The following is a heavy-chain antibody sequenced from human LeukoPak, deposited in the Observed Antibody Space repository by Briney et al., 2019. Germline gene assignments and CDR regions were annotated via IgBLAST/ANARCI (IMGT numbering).Heavy chain of an antibody. CDR1: GGTFSSYA. CDR2: IIPIFGTA. J-gene: IGHJ4*02. D-gene: IGHD1-26*01. V-gene: IGHV1-69*05. Sequence: SVKVSCKASGGTFSSYAISWVRQAPGQGLEWMGGIIPIFGTANYAQKFQGRVTITTDESTSTAYMELSSLRSEDTAVYYCAKISDSGNYYFDYWGQGTLVTVSS. CDR3: AKISDSGNYYFDY.